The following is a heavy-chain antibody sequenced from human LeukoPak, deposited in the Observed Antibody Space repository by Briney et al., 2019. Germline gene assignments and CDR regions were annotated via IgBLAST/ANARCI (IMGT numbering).Heavy chain of an antibody. CDR3: AKDRVGAMMYFDY. J-gene: IGHJ4*02. Sequence: GGSLRLSCAASGFTFISYGMHWVRQAPGKGLEGVAVISYDGSNKYYADSVKGRFTISRDNSKNTLFLQVNSLRAEDTAGYYCAKDRVGAMMYFDYWGQGTLVTVSS. V-gene: IGHV3-30*12. CDR1: GFTFISYG. CDR2: ISYDGSNK. D-gene: IGHD1-26*01.